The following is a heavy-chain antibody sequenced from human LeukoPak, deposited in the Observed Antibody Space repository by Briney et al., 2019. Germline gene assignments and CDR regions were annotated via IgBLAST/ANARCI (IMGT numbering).Heavy chain of an antibody. D-gene: IGHD2-15*01. CDR1: GFTFKLYW. V-gene: IGHV3-74*01. Sequence: GGSLRLSCAASGFTFKLYWMHWVRQVPGKRPVWVSRNDEGSDTIYADSVRGRFTISRDDAKNTVYLQMNNLRAEDTAVYYCVRGGPSTWSWGQGTLVTVSS. J-gene: IGHJ5*02. CDR3: VRGGPSTWS. CDR2: NDEGSDT.